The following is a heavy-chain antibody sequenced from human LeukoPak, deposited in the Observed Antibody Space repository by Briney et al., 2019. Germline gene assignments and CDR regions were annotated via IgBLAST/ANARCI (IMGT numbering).Heavy chain of an antibody. J-gene: IGHJ4*02. V-gene: IGHV3-21*01. CDR1: GFTFSDYY. CDR2: ISSSSSYI. D-gene: IGHD2-8*01. CDR3: ARQDIVLMVYAPLDY. Sequence: RPGGSLRLSCAASGFTFSDYYMTWVRQAPGKGLEWVSSISSSSSYIYYADSVKGRFTISRDNAKNSLYLQMNSLRAEDTAVYYCARQDIVLMVYAPLDYWGQGTLVTVSS.